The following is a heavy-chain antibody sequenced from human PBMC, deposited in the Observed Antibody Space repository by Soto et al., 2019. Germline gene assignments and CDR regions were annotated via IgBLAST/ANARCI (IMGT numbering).Heavy chain of an antibody. D-gene: IGHD2-8*02. CDR1: GGSITTTSNY. CDR3: ANHRAAGGGDSYGYY. V-gene: IGHV4-39*01. J-gene: IGHJ4*02. CDR2: VYYTGTT. Sequence: QLQLQESGPGLVKPSETLSLTCTVSGGSITTTSNYWGWIRKPPGKGLEWIGSVYYTGTTYPSQSLKSLVTMSVDTSKNQFSLNLHFVTAADTAVYYWANHRAAGGGDSYGYYWGQGILVTVSS.